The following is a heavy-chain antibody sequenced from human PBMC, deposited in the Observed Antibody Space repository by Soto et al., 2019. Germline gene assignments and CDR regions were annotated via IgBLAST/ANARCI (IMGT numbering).Heavy chain of an antibody. CDR3: ARNGVSFGPFDY. CDR2: IYPDDSDV. D-gene: IGHD3-3*01. J-gene: IGHJ4*02. CDR1: QDIFTSNW. V-gene: IGHV5-51*01. Sequence: PGESLKISCQVPQDIFTSNWIGWLRQMPGKGLEWMGVIYPDDSDVKYNPSFQGQVTISVDKSISTAYLQWSRLRDSATAMYFCARNGVSFGPFDYWGQGTPVTVSS.